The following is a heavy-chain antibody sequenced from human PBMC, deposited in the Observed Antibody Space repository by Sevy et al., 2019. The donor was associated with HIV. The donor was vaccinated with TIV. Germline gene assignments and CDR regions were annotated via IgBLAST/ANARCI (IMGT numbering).Heavy chain of an antibody. Sequence: GGSLRLSCAASGFTFRSYWMHWVRQAPGKGLVWVSRINSDGSSISYADSGKGRFTISRDNAKNTQYLQMNSLKAEDTAVYYCARGAYYYDIDDYWGQGTLVTVSS. CDR2: INSDGSSI. CDR1: GFTFRSYW. V-gene: IGHV3-74*01. D-gene: IGHD3-22*01. J-gene: IGHJ4*02. CDR3: ARGAYYYDIDDY.